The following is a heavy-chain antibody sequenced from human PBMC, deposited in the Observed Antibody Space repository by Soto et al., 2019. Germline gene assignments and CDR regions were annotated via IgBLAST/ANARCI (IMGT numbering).Heavy chain of an antibody. D-gene: IGHD2-2*01. Sequence: EVQLLESGGGLVQPGGSLRLSCAASGFTFSSYAMSWVRQAPGKGLEWVSAISGSGGSTYYADSVKGRFTISRDNSKNTLYLQMNSLRAEDTAVYYCGKDGVVVVPAAIRYYYGMDVWGQGTTVTVSS. CDR3: GKDGVVVVPAAIRYYYGMDV. CDR1: GFTFSSYA. J-gene: IGHJ6*02. CDR2: ISGSGGST. V-gene: IGHV3-23*01.